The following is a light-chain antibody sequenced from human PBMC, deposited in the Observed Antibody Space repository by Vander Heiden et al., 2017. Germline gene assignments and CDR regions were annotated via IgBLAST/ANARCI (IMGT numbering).Light chain of an antibody. J-gene: IGLJ1*01. CDR1: SSNIAAGFD. V-gene: IGLV1-40*01. CDR2: GTS. CDR3: QSYDSSLSGYV. Sequence: QSVLTQPPSVSGAPGPRVTISCTGSSSNIAAGFDVHWYQHLPGTVPKVLISGTSNRPSGVPDRFSGSKSGSSASLAITGLLAEDEGDYYCQSYDSSLSGYVFGTGTKVTVL.